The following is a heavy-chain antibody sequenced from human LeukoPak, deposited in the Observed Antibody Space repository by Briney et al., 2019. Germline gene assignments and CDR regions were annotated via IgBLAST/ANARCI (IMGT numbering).Heavy chain of an antibody. Sequence: GGSLRLPCTASGFTFSDYYMTWIRQAPGNGLEWVSDINTSGAMKHYADSVKGRFTISRDNAKNSVYLQVNSLRVEDTAIYYCARAAGWFDPWGQGTLVTVSS. V-gene: IGHV3-11*01. J-gene: IGHJ5*02. CDR3: ARAAGWFDP. CDR2: INTSGAMK. CDR1: GFTFSDYY.